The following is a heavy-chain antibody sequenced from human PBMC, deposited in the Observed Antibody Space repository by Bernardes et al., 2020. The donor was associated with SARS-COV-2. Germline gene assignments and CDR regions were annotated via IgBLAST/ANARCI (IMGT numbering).Heavy chain of an antibody. Sequence: GGSLRLSCAASGFTFSSYSMNWVRQAPGKGLEWVSSIGRSSSSSYIFYTDAVKGRFTISRDNAKKSLYLQMNSLRAEDTAVYYCARDSSAHTGSYPGDAFDVWGQGTMVTVSS. J-gene: IGHJ3*01. CDR3: ARDSSAHTGSYPGDAFDV. D-gene: IGHD1-26*01. CDR1: GFTFSSYS. CDR2: IGRSSSSSYI. V-gene: IGHV3-21*01.